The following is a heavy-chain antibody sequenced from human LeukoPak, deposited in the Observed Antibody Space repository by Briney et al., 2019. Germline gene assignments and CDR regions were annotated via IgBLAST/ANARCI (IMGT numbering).Heavy chain of an antibody. Sequence: GGSLRLPCAASGFTFSSYAMHWVRQAPGKGLEWVAVVWYDGSKTYSADSVKGRITISRDDSKNTLYLQMNSLRAEDTAVYYCARGVDYYDSGGTIYYWGQGTLVTVSS. CDR3: ARGVDYYDSGGTIYY. V-gene: IGHV3-33*01. D-gene: IGHD3-22*01. J-gene: IGHJ4*02. CDR1: GFTFSSYA. CDR2: VWYDGSKT.